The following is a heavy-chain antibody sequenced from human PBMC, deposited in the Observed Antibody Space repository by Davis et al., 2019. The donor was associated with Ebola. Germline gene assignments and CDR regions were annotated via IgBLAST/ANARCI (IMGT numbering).Heavy chain of an antibody. J-gene: IGHJ4*02. CDR1: GYTFTAYF. V-gene: IGHV1-2*04. CDR3: ARGGGIAAAGAIDY. D-gene: IGHD6-13*01. CDR2: INPNSGGT. Sequence: AASVKVSCKASGYTFTAYFMHWVRQAPGQGLEWMGWINPNSGGTKYAQKFQDWVTMTRDTSFTTAYMELSRLRSDDTAVYYCARGGGIAAAGAIDYWGQGTLVTVSS.